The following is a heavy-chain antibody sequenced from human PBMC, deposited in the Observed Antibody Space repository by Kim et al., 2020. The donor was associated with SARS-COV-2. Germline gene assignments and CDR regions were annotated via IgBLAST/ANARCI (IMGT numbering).Heavy chain of an antibody. D-gene: IGHD3-3*01. Sequence: SETLSLTCTVSGGSISSGGYYWSWIRQHPGKGLEWIGYIYYSGSTYYNPSHKSRVTISVDTSKNQFSLKLSSVTAADTAVYYCAREAPQKAWLLFAFDICRQGKMVTVSS. CDR1: GGSISSGGYY. CDR2: IYYSGST. CDR3: AREAPQKAWLLFAFDI. J-gene: IGHJ3*02. V-gene: IGHV4-31*03.